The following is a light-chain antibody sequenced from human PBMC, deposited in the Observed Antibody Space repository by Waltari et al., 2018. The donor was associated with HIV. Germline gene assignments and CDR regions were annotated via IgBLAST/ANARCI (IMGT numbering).Light chain of an antibody. Sequence: NFMLTQPHSVSESPGKTVTISCTRSSGRIASNYVQWYQQRPGGAPTTVIYENNQRPSGVPDRFSGSIDSSSNSASLTISGLKTDDEADYYCQSYFASNYVIFGGGTTLTVL. CDR2: ENN. J-gene: IGLJ2*01. CDR1: SGRIASNY. V-gene: IGLV6-57*04. CDR3: QSYFASNYVI.